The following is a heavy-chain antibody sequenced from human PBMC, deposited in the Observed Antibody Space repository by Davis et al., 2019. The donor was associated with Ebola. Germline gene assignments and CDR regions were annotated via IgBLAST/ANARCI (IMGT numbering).Heavy chain of an antibody. CDR2: IYYSGST. D-gene: IGHD6-19*01. J-gene: IGHJ4*02. CDR3: ARGDSSGWYVLDY. CDR1: GGSISSYY. V-gene: IGHV4-59*01. Sequence: MPSETLSLTCTVSGGSISSYYWSWIRQPPGKGLEWIGYIYYSGSTNYNPSLKSRVTISVDTSKNQFSLKLSSVTAADTDVYYCARGDSSGWYVLDYWGQGTLVTVSS.